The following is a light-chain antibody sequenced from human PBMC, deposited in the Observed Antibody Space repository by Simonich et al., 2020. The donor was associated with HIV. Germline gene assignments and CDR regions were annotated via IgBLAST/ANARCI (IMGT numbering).Light chain of an antibody. CDR3: HQSSSLPLT. Sequence: DIQMTQSPSTLSASVGDRVTITGRASKSISNWLAWYKQKPGKAPEVLIYKASSLESGVPSRFSGSGSGTEFTLTINSLEAEDAAAYYCHQSSSLPLTFGGGTKVEIK. J-gene: IGKJ4*01. V-gene: IGKV1-5*03. CDR1: KSISNW. CDR2: KAS.